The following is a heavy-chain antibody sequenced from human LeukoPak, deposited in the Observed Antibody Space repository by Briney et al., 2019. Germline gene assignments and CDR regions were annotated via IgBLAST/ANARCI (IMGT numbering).Heavy chain of an antibody. J-gene: IGHJ5*02. V-gene: IGHV4-38-2*02. CDR2: IYHSGST. CDR1: GYSISSGYY. CDR3: ARKRDQGWYNWFDP. Sequence: SETLSLTCTVSGYSISSGYYWGWIRQPPGKGLEWIGSIYHSGSTYYNPSLKSRVTISVDTSKNQFSLKLSSVTAADTAVYYCARKRDQGWYNWFDPWGQGTLVTVSS. D-gene: IGHD6-19*01.